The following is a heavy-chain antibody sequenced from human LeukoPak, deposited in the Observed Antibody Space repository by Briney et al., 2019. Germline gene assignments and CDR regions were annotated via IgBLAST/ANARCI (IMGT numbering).Heavy chain of an antibody. J-gene: IGHJ3*02. D-gene: IGHD4-17*01. CDR2: INTDGSST. Sequence: GGSLRLSCAASGFTFSSYWMHWVRQAPGKGLVWVSRINTDGSSTSYADSVKGRFTISRDNAKNTLYLQMNSLRAEDTAVYYCASLAAQGYGDYREYIWGQGTMVTVSS. CDR3: ASLAAQGYGDYREYI. CDR1: GFTFSSYW. V-gene: IGHV3-74*01.